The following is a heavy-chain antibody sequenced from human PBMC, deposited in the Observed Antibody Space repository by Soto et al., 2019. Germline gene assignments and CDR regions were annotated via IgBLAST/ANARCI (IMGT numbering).Heavy chain of an antibody. CDR1: GGSISSGGYS. CDR2: IYHSGST. Sequence: QLQLQESGSGLVKPSQTLSLTCAVSGGSISSGGYSWTWIRQPPGKGLEWIAYIYHSGSTYYKPSLTSRVTISVDRSKNQFSLKLSSVTAADTAVYFCVRAVSGGGDAFDIWGQGTMVTVSS. CDR3: VRAVSGGGDAFDI. D-gene: IGHD2-15*01. J-gene: IGHJ3*02. V-gene: IGHV4-30-2*01.